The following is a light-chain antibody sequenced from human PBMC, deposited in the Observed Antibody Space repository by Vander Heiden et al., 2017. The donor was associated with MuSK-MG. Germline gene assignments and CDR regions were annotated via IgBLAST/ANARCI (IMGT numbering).Light chain of an antibody. V-gene: IGKV1-33*01. J-gene: IGKJ4*01. Sequence: DIHMTLTPSYLSASVADRVTITCQASQDISNYLNWYQQKPGKAPKLLIYAAFNLETGVPSRFSGSGSGTDFTFTISSLQTEDIATYYCQQYDNLPLTFGGGTKVEIK. CDR1: QDISNY. CDR3: QQYDNLPLT. CDR2: AAF.